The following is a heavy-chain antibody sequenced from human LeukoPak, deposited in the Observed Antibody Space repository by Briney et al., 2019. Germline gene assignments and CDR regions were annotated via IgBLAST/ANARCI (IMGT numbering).Heavy chain of an antibody. CDR2: INSDGGNT. J-gene: IGHJ4*02. CDR1: GFTFNSYA. Sequence: QPGGSLRLSCSASGFTFNSYAMHWVRQAPGKGLEPVSAINSDGGNTYYADSVKGRFTISRDNSNNTLYLQMSSLRAEDTAVYYCVRRDAYDSSGYYGNWGQGTLVTVSS. D-gene: IGHD3-22*01. V-gene: IGHV3-64D*06. CDR3: VRRDAYDSSGYYGN.